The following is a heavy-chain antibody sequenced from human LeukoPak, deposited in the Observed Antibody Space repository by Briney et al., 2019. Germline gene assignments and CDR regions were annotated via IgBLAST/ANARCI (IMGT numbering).Heavy chain of an antibody. CDR3: AKGLERPLGYYYSMDV. V-gene: IGHV3-30*18. J-gene: IGHJ6*02. CDR2: ISYDGSNE. D-gene: IGHD7-27*01. Sequence: SGGSLRLSCAASGFSFSSYGMHWVRQAPGKRLEWVAVISYDGSNEYFADSVKGRFTVSRDNSKNTLYLQMNSLRPEDTAVYYCAKGLERPLGYYYSMDVWGQGTTVTVSS. CDR1: GFSFSSYG.